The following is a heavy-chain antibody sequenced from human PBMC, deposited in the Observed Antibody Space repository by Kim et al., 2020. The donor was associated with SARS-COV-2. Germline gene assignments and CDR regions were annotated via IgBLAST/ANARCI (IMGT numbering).Heavy chain of an antibody. J-gene: IGHJ4*02. D-gene: IGHD6-19*01. V-gene: IGHV6-1*01. CDR3: ARDRQRAGTGVDY. Sequence: YAPSVKGRITTNPATTKNQFSMQLNSVTPEDTAVYYCARDRQRAGTGVDYWGQGTLVTVSS.